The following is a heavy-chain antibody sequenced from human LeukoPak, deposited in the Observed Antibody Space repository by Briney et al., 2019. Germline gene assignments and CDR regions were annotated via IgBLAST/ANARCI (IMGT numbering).Heavy chain of an antibody. CDR1: GYIFPKYV. J-gene: IGHJ4*02. V-gene: IGHV1-3*01. CDR2: IKAGNGDT. D-gene: IGHD2-21*01. CDR3: ARDDCGDTCYPGGY. Sequence: ASVKVSCKASGYIFPKYVVHWVRQAPGQRPEWMGWIKAGNGDTKYSQNFQDRLAITRDTSASTVYMELSSLTSEDTALYYCARDDCGDTCYPGGYWGQGTLVTVSS.